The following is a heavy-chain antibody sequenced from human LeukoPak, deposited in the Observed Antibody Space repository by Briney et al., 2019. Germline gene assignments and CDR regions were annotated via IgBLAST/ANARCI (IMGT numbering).Heavy chain of an antibody. V-gene: IGHV3-74*01. D-gene: IGHD6-6*01. CDR1: GFSFSGHW. CDR2: ISPTGSTT. CDR3: ARGPNSNWSGLDF. Sequence: GGSLRLSCTASGFSFSGHWMHWARQLPGKGLVWVSRISPTGSTTSYADSVKGRFTVSRDNATNTLYLQVNNLRAEDTAVYYCARGPNSNWSGLDFWGQGTLLTVSS. J-gene: IGHJ4*02.